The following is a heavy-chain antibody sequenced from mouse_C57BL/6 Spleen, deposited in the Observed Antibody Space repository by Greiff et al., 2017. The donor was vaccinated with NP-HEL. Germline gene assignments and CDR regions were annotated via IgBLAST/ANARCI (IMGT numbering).Heavy chain of an antibody. CDR3: ARDWSYYGSSSWFAY. V-gene: IGHV3-6*01. D-gene: IGHD1-1*01. J-gene: IGHJ3*01. Sequence: VQLKESGPGLVKPSQSLSLTCSVTGYSITSGYYWNWIRQFPGNKLEWMGYISYDGSNNYNPSLKNRISITRDTSKNQFFLKLNSVTTEDTATYYCARDWSYYGSSSWFAYWGQGTLVTVSA. CDR2: ISYDGSN. CDR1: GYSITSGYY.